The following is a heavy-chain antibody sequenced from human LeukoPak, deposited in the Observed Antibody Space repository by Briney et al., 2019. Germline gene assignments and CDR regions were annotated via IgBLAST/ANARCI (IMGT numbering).Heavy chain of an antibody. CDR3: ARDRRTYSNAFDI. J-gene: IGHJ3*02. D-gene: IGHD4-11*01. CDR1: GGTFSSYA. Sequence: SLKVSCKASGGTFSSYAISWVRQAPGQGLEWMGGIIPIFGTANYAQKFQGRVTITADESTSTAYMELSSLRSEDTAVYYCARDRRTYSNAFDIWGQGTMVTVSS. CDR2: IIPIFGTA. V-gene: IGHV1-69*13.